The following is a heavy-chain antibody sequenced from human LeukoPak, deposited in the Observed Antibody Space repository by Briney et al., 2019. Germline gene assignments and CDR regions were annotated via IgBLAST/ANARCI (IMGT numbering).Heavy chain of an antibody. D-gene: IGHD3-22*01. CDR3: ARFYYYDSSGYPGGDYFDY. V-gene: IGHV1-18*01. CDR2: ISAYNGNT. J-gene: IGHJ4*02. CDR1: GYTFSIYG. Sequence: ASVKVSCKASGYTFSIYGFSWVRQATGQGRDGMGWISAYNGNTNYAQKFQGRVTMTTDTSTRTAHMELRSLRSDDTAVYYCARFYYYDSSGYPGGDYFDYWGQGTLVTVSS.